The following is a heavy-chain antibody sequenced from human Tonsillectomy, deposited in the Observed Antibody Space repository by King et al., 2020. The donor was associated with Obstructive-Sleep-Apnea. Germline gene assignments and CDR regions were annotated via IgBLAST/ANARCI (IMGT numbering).Heavy chain of an antibody. CDR2: IYHSGST. CDR1: GGSISSYY. Sequence: QLQLQESGPGLVKPSETLSLICTVSGGSISSYYWSWIRQPPGKGLEWVGYIYHSGSTNYNPSLKSRLNISVDKSKNHFSLNLSSVTPADTAVYYCARERSYDSSGYYRGSHYFDYWGQGILVTVSS. J-gene: IGHJ4*02. D-gene: IGHD3-22*01. CDR3: ARERSYDSSGYYRGSHYFDY. V-gene: IGHV4-59*01.